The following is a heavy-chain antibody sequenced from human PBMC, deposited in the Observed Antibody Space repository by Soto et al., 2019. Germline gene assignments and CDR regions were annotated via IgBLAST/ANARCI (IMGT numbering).Heavy chain of an antibody. V-gene: IGHV1-18*04. J-gene: IGHJ6*02. CDR3: ARASLTIFGAPYGMDV. CDR1: GYSFTRYS. CDR2: ISGYNGDT. Sequence: ASVKVSCKASGYSFTRYSIGWVRQAPGQGLEWMGWISGYNGDTEYSKNFQGRLTMTIDTSTNTASMELRSLQSDDPAVYYCARASLTIFGAPYGMDVWGQGTSDTVS. D-gene: IGHD3-3*01.